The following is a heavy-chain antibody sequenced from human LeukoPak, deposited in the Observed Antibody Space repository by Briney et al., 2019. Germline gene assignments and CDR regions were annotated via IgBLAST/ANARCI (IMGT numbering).Heavy chain of an antibody. CDR2: IFYSGSN. CDR1: GGSISGSSYY. J-gene: IGHJ4*02. D-gene: IGHD3-10*01. Sequence: PSETLSLTCNVSGGSISGSSYYWGWIRQPPGKGLEWIGSIFYSGSNYYNPSLKSRVTISLDTSKNQFSLKLSSVTAADTAVYYCASHHMYYYASGSTAGFDYWGQGTLVTVSS. V-gene: IGHV4-39*07. CDR3: ASHHMYYYASGSTAGFDY.